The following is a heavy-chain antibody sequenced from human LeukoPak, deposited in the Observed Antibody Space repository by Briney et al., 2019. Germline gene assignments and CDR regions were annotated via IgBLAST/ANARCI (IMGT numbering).Heavy chain of an antibody. J-gene: IGHJ4*02. D-gene: IGHD4-23*01. CDR2: ISSRSGYI. Sequence: GGSLRLSCAASGFTFSSYSMNWVRQAPGKGLEWVSSISSRSGYIYYADSVKGRFTISRDNAKNSLYLQMNSLRAEDTAVYYCASNDDYGGKNSDYWGQGTLVTVSS. CDR1: GFTFSSYS. CDR3: ASNDDYGGKNSDY. V-gene: IGHV3-21*01.